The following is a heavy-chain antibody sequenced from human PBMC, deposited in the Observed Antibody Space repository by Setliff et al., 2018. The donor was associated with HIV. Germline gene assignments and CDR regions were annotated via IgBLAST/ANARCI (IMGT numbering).Heavy chain of an antibody. Sequence: ASVKVSCKVSGYMLTELSRHWVRQAPGKGLEGMGGFDLEDGETIYAQKFQGRVSMTEDTSTDTAYMELSSLRSEDTAVYYCATGSMRAFDYWGQGTLVTVSS. V-gene: IGHV1-24*01. CDR3: ATGSMRAFDY. J-gene: IGHJ4*02. CDR2: FDLEDGET. CDR1: GYMLTELS.